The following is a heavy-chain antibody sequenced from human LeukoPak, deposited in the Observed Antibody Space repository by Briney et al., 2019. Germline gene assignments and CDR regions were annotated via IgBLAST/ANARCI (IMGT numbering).Heavy chain of an antibody. D-gene: IGHD6-6*01. J-gene: IGHJ6*03. V-gene: IGHV4-61*02. CDR3: TRALGPPHIAARQEGGYYYHYMDV. CDR1: GGSISSGSYY. Sequence: SQTLSLTCTVSGGSISSGSYYWSWIRQPAGKGLEWIGRIYTSGSTNYNPSLKSRVTISVDTSKNQFSLKLSSVTAADTAVYYCTRALGPPHIAARQEGGYYYHYMDVWGKGTTVTVSS. CDR2: IYTSGST.